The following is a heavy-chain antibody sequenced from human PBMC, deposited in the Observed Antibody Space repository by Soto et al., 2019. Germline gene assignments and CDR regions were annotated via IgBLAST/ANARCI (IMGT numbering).Heavy chain of an antibody. Sequence: EVQLLESGGGLVQPGGSLRLSCAASGFTFSTYAMSWVRQAPGKGLEWVSSISGGGGTTYYADSVKGRFTISRDNSKNTLYLQMTSLRAEDTAVYYCAKGPGYGSGSYYSSAPFDPWGQGTLVTVSS. D-gene: IGHD3-10*01. CDR1: GFTFSTYA. CDR2: ISGGGGTT. V-gene: IGHV3-23*01. J-gene: IGHJ5*02. CDR3: AKGPGYGSGSYYSSAPFDP.